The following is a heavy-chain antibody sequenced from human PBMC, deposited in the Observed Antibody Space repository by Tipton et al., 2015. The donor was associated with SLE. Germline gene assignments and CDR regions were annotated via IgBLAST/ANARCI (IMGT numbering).Heavy chain of an antibody. D-gene: IGHD6-19*01. CDR1: GFTFSSYS. Sequence: SLRLSCAASGFTFSSYSMSWVRQAPGKGLEWVSAISGSGSSTYYADSVQGRITISRDNSKNTLSLQMNRLRAEDTAVYYCAKDAPSTSGWYFDYWGQGTLVTVSS. CDR3: AKDAPSTSGWYFDY. V-gene: IGHV3-23*01. J-gene: IGHJ4*02. CDR2: ISGSGSST.